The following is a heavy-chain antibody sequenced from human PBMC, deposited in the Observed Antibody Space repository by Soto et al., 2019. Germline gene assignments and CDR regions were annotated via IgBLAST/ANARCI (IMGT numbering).Heavy chain of an antibody. V-gene: IGHV4-34*01. J-gene: IGHJ3*02. CDR1: GGSFSGYY. Sequence: QVQLQQWGAGLLKPSETLSLTCAVYGGSFSGYYWSWIRQPPGKGLEWFGEINHSGRTNYNPSLRSGVRISIDTPKQQLSLKLNSVTAADTAVYYCARVERGTATTVVDDFEIWGRGTMVTVSS. CDR3: ARVERGTATTVVDDFEI. CDR2: INHSGRT. D-gene: IGHD1-1*01.